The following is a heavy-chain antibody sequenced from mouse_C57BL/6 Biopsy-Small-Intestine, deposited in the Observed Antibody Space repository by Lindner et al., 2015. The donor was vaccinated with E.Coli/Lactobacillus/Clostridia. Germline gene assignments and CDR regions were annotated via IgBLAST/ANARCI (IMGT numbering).Heavy chain of an antibody. CDR1: GYTFTSYY. V-gene: IGHV1-64*01. D-gene: IGHD1-3*01. J-gene: IGHJ2*01. Sequence: SVKVSCKASGYTFTSYYMHWVRQAPGQGLEWMGIINPSGDSTSYAQKFQGRVTMTRDTSTGTVYMELSSLRSEDTAVYYCARDSGVDSGWYYFDYWGQGTLVTVSP. CDR3: ARDSGVDSGWYYFDY. CDR2: INPSGDST.